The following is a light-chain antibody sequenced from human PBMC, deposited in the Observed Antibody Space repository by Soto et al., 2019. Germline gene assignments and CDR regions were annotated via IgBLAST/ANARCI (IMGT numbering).Light chain of an antibody. CDR2: RND. Sequence: QSVLTQPPSASGTPGQRVTISCSGTSSNIGYNYVYWYQQLPGTAPKLLIYRNDQRPSGVPDRFSGSESGTSASLAISGLRSEDEADYYCAAWDDSLSGWVFGGGTKLTVL. CDR3: AAWDDSLSGWV. V-gene: IGLV1-47*01. J-gene: IGLJ3*02. CDR1: SSNIGYNY.